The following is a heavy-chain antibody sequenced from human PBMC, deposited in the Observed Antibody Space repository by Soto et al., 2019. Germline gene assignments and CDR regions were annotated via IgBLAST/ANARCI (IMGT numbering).Heavy chain of an antibody. V-gene: IGHV3-23*01. CDR2: IDFTGAGT. CDR1: GFPFSSYA. D-gene: IGHD6-6*01. Sequence: GGSLRLSCAASGFPFSSYAMSWVRHAPDKGLEWVPAIDFTGAGTYYADSVKGRFTISRDNSKNTLYLQMSSLRAEDTAVYFCARRFSSSSFYFDYWGQGTLVTVSS. J-gene: IGHJ4*02. CDR3: ARRFSSSSFYFDY.